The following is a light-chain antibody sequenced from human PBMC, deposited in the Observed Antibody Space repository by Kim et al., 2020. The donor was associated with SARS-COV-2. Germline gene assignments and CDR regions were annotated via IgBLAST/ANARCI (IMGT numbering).Light chain of an antibody. CDR3: NSRDSSGNHHVV. J-gene: IGLJ2*01. V-gene: IGLV3-19*01. CDR1: SLRSYY. CDR2: GKN. Sequence: GQTVRCTCQGDSLRSYYASWYQQKPGQAPVLVIYGKNNRPSGIPDRFSGSSSGNTASLTITGAQAEDEADYYCNSRDSSGNHHVVFGGGTQLTVL.